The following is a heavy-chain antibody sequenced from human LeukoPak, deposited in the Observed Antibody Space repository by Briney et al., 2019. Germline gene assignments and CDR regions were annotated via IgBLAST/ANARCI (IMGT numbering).Heavy chain of an antibody. D-gene: IGHD6-13*01. CDR2: MYSSGPT. J-gene: IGHJ4*02. V-gene: IGHV3-53*01. CDR3: ASKGLSSWFEY. Sequence: GGSLRLSCPASGFTVNSKYMTWVRQAPGKGLEWVSLMYSSGPTYYADSVKGRFTISTDNSKNTLYLQMNSLRAEDTAIYYCASKGLSSWFEYWGQGTLVTVSS. CDR1: GFTVNSKY.